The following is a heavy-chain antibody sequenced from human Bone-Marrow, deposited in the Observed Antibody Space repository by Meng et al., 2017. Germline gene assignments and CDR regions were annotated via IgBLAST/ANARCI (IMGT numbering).Heavy chain of an antibody. Sequence: GESLKISCKGSGYSFASYWIGWVRQMPGKGLEWMGTIYPGDSDTRYNPSFQGQVTISADKSISTAYLQWSSLKASDTAMYYCATSYSSCWYYFDYWGQGTLVTVSS. CDR2: IYPGDSDT. CDR3: ATSYSSCWYYFDY. V-gene: IGHV5-51*01. CDR1: GYSFASYW. D-gene: IGHD6-19*01. J-gene: IGHJ4*02.